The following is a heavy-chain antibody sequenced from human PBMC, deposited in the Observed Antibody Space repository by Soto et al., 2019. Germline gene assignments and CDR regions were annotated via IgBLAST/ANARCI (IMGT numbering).Heavy chain of an antibody. D-gene: IGHD3-22*01. CDR3: ARDLGYYYDSSGYKAFDI. V-gene: IGHV4-59*01. CDR2: IYYSGST. CDR1: GGSISSYY. J-gene: IGHJ3*02. Sequence: SETLSLTCTVSGGSISSYYWGWIRQPPGKGLEWIGYIYYSGSTNYNPSLKSRVTISVDTSKNQFSLKLSSVTAADTAVYYCARDLGYYYDSSGYKAFDIWGQGTMVTVSS.